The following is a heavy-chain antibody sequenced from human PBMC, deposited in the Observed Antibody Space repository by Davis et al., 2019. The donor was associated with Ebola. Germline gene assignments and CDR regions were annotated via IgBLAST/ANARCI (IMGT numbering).Heavy chain of an antibody. CDR3: AGGILGLRFLEWPIDY. CDR1: GFTFSSYW. D-gene: IGHD3-3*01. Sequence: PGGSLRLSCAASGFTFSSYWMHWVRQAPGKGLVWVSRINSDGSSTSYADSVKGRFTISRDNAKNTLYLQMNSLRAEDTAVYYCAGGILGLRFLEWPIDYWGQGTLVTVSS. V-gene: IGHV3-74*01. J-gene: IGHJ4*02. CDR2: INSDGSST.